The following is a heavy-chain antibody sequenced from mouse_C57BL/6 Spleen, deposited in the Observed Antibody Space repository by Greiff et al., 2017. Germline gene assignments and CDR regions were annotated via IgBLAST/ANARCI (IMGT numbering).Heavy chain of an antibody. J-gene: IGHJ4*01. CDR1: GYTFTSYW. CDR2: IDPSDSET. D-gene: IGHD2-1*01. V-gene: IGHV1-52*01. CDR3: ARDYGNYSYYAMDY. Sequence: QVHVKQPGAELVRPGSSVKLSCKASGYTFTSYWMHWVKQRPIQGLEWIGNIDPSDSETHYNQKFKDKATLTVDKSSSTAYMQLSSLTSEDSAVYYCARDYGNYSYYAMDYWGQGTSVTVSS.